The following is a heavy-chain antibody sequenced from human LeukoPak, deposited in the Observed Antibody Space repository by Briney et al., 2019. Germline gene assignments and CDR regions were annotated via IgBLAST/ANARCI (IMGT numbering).Heavy chain of an antibody. Sequence: PGGSLRLSCAASGFTFSNAWMSWVRQAPGKGLEWVGRIKSKTGGGTTDYAAPVKGRFTISRDDSKNTLYLQMNSLKTEDTAVYYCTTELYSNYGSYWGQGTLVTVSS. V-gene: IGHV3-15*01. CDR3: TTELYSNYGSY. CDR1: GFTFSNAW. J-gene: IGHJ4*02. D-gene: IGHD4-11*01. CDR2: IKSKTGGGTT.